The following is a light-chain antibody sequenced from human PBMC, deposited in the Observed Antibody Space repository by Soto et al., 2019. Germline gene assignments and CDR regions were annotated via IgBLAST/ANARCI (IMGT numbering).Light chain of an antibody. CDR2: GAS. Sequence: EIVMTQSPVTLSVSPGERVTLSCRASQSVNSNLAWYQQKSGQAPRLLIYGASTRVTGIPARFSGSGSGTEFTLTISSLQSEDFAIYYCQQYNNWPPVTFGQGTRLEIK. J-gene: IGKJ5*01. CDR3: QQYNNWPPVT. CDR1: QSVNSN. V-gene: IGKV3-15*01.